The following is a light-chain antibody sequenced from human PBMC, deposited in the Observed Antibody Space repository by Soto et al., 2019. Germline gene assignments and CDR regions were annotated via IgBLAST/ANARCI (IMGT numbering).Light chain of an antibody. V-gene: IGKV1-5*03. Sequence: DIQMTQSPSTLSASVGDRVTITCRASQSINKWLAWYQQKPGKAPKLLIYKASILQSWVPSWFSGTGSGTEFTLTISSLQPDDVASYFCQQYNRFSWTFGQGTKVEIK. J-gene: IGKJ1*01. CDR2: KAS. CDR3: QQYNRFSWT. CDR1: QSINKW.